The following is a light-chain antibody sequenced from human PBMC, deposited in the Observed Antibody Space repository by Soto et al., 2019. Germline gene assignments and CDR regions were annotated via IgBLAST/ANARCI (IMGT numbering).Light chain of an antibody. Sequence: QSALTQPASVSGSPGQSITISCTGTSSDIGAYNFVSWYQQHPGKAPKIMLYDVNIRPSGVSNRFSGSKSGNTASLTISGLQDEDEADYYCTSWTTSTTRIFGGGTKLTVL. J-gene: IGLJ2*01. CDR3: TSWTTSTTRI. CDR1: SSDIGAYNF. V-gene: IGLV2-14*03. CDR2: DVN.